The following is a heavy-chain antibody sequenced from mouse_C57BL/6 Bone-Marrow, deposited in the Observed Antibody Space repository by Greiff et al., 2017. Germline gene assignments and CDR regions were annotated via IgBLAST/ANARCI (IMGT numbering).Heavy chain of an antibody. D-gene: IGHD1-1*02. V-gene: IGHV10-3*01. CDR2: ISSKGSYYTT. J-gene: IGHJ4*01. Sequence: EVQLVESGGGLVQPRGSLKLSCAASGFTFTTYDMPWVRQPPGKGLEWVARISSKGSYYTTYYTDSVKVRFTISRDNSQSILYLQMNNLKAEDTATYYCARYKGGSYAMDYWGQGTSVTVSS. CDR3: ARYKGGSYAMDY. CDR1: GFTFTTYD.